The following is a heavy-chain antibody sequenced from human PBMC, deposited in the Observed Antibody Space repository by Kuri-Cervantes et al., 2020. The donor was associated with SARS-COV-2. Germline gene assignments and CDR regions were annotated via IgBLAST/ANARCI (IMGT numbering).Heavy chain of an antibody. D-gene: IGHD2-2*01. CDR3: ARDCSSTSCSGEQNMDV. CDR2: IGTAGDT. V-gene: IGHV3-13*03. Sequence: GGSLRLSCAACGFTFSSYDMHWVRQATGKGLEWVSAIGTAGDTYYPGSVKGQFTISRENAKNSLYLQMNSLRAGDTAVYYCARDCSSTSCSGEQNMDVWGKGTTVTVSS. J-gene: IGHJ6*03. CDR1: GFTFSSYD.